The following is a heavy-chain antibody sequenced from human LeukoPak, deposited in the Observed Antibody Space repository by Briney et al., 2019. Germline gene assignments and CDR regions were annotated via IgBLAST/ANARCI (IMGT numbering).Heavy chain of an antibody. CDR1: GGSISSYY. V-gene: IGHV4-59*08. CDR3: ARTGGYSSRFDPPTFQYYFDY. Sequence: SETLSLTSTVSGGSISSYYWSWIRQPPGKGLEWIGYIYYSGSTNYNPSLKSRVTISVDTSKNQFSLKLSSVTAADTAVYYCARTGGYSSRFDPPTFQYYFDYWGQGTLVTVSS. D-gene: IGHD6-13*01. J-gene: IGHJ4*02. CDR2: IYYSGST.